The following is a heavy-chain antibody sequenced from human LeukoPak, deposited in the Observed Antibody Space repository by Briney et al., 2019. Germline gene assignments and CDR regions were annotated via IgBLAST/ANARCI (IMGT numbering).Heavy chain of an antibody. D-gene: IGHD6-19*01. V-gene: IGHV5-51*01. CDR2: IYPSDSDT. J-gene: IGHJ5*02. Sequence: GESLKISCKGSGYSFTNYWIAWVRQVPGKGLEWMGIIYPSDSDTRYNPSFQGQVTISADKSIITAYLQWSSLKASDTAMYYCARRSAVAGPRHNWFDPWGQGTLVTVSS. CDR3: ARRSAVAGPRHNWFDP. CDR1: GYSFTNYW.